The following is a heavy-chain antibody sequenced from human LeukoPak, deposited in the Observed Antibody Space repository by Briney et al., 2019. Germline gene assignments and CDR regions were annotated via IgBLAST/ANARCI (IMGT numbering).Heavy chain of an antibody. D-gene: IGHD4-17*01. V-gene: IGHV4-30-2*01. CDR2: IHHGGST. CDR1: GGSISAGGYT. J-gene: IGHJ4*02. Sequence: SETLSPTCAVSGGSISAGGYTWNWIRQPPGKGLEWIGYIHHGGSTHYNPSLKSRVTMPVDRSKNRFSLKLGSVTAADTAVYFCARSEAYGDYGLIDYWGQGTLVTVSS. CDR3: ARSEAYGDYGLIDY.